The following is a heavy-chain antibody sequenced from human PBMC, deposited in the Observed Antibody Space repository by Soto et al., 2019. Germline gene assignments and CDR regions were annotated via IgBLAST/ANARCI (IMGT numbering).Heavy chain of an antibody. J-gene: IGHJ3*02. CDR1: GGSISSSSYY. Sequence: SETLSLTCTVSGGSISSSSYYWGWIRQPPGKGLEWIGSTYYSGSTYYNPSLKSRVTISVDTSKNQFSLKLSSVTAADTAVYYCASKAAVAFDIWGQGTMVTVSS. CDR3: ASKAAVAFDI. CDR2: TYYSGST. D-gene: IGHD6-13*01. V-gene: IGHV4-39*01.